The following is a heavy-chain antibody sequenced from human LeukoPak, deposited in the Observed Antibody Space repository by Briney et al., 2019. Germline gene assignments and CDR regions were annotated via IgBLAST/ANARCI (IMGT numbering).Heavy chain of an antibody. D-gene: IGHD3-3*01. Sequence: VASVKVSCTASGGTFSSYAISWVRQAPGQGLEWMGGIIPTFGTANYAQKFQGRVTITADKSTSTAYMELSSLRSEDTAVYYCAGALFGTASYWGQGTLVTVSS. CDR3: AGALFGTASY. CDR2: IIPTFGTA. J-gene: IGHJ4*02. CDR1: GGTFSSYA. V-gene: IGHV1-69*06.